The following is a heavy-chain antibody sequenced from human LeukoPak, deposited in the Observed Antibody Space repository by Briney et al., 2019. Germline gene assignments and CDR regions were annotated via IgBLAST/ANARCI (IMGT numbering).Heavy chain of an antibody. D-gene: IGHD3-9*01. V-gene: IGHV3-30*03. CDR1: GVTFSSYG. J-gene: IGHJ4*02. CDR3: ARTLDILTGYYALDY. CDR2: ISYDGSNK. Sequence: PGGSLRLSCAASGVTFSSYGMHWVRQAPGKGLEWVAAISYDGSNKYYADSVKGRFTISRDNSKNTLYLQMNSLRAEDTAVYYCARTLDILTGYYALDYWGQGTLVTVSS.